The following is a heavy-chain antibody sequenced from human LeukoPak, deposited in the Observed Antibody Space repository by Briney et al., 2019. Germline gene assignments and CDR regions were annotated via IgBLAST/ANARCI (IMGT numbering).Heavy chain of an antibody. CDR1: GGSLINYY. Sequence: SETLSLTCTVSGGSLINYYWSWIRQPPGKGLEWIGYIYYSGSTNYNPSLKSRVTISVDTSMNQFSVKLSYVTAADTAVYYCARVSSSGILDSWGQGTLVTVSS. CDR3: ARVSSSGILDS. J-gene: IGHJ4*02. D-gene: IGHD3-22*01. V-gene: IGHV4-59*01. CDR2: IYYSGST.